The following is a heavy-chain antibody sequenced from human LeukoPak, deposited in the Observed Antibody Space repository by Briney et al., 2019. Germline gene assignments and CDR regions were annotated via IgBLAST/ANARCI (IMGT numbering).Heavy chain of an antibody. V-gene: IGHV3-23*01. Sequence: PGGSLRLSCAASGFTFSSYAMSWVRQAPGKGLEWVSAISGSGGSKHYADSVKGRFTISRDNAKNSLYLQMNSLRAEDTAVYYCARNSALEYFDYWGQGTLVTVSS. CDR2: ISGSGGSK. CDR1: GFTFSSYA. J-gene: IGHJ4*02. CDR3: ARNSALEYFDY. D-gene: IGHD1-1*01.